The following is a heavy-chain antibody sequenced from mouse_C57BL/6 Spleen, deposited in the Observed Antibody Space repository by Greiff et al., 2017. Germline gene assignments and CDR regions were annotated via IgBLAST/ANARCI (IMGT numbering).Heavy chain of an antibody. D-gene: IGHD1-1*01. Sequence: VQLQQSGAELVKPGASVKMSCKASGYTFTSYWITWVKQRPGQGLEWIGDIYPGSGSTNYNEKFKSKATLTVDTSSSTAYMQLSSLTSEDSAVYYCARWYYGSSDYFDYWGQGTTLTVSS. CDR1: GYTFTSYW. V-gene: IGHV1-55*01. J-gene: IGHJ2*01. CDR3: ARWYYGSSDYFDY. CDR2: IYPGSGST.